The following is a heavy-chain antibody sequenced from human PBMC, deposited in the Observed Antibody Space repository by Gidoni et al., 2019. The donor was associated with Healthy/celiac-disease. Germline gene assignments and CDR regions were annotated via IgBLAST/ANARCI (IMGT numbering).Heavy chain of an antibody. Sequence: HWVRQAPGKGLERVAVISYDGSNKYYADSVKGRFTISRDNSKNTLYLQMNSLRAEDTAVYYCASGLSGYYNYWGQGTLVTVSS. D-gene: IGHD3-22*01. J-gene: IGHJ4*02. CDR2: ISYDGSNK. V-gene: IGHV3-30*01. CDR3: ASGLSGYYNY.